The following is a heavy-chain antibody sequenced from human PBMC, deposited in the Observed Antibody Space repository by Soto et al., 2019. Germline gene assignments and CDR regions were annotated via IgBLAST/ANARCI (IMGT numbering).Heavy chain of an antibody. CDR3: AKDSPSFAVAGTGFYYYYGMDV. Sequence: PGGSLRLSCAASGFTFSSYAMSWVRQAPGKGLEWVSAISGSGGSTYYADSVKGRFTISRDNSKNTLYLQMNSLRAEDTAVYYCAKDSPSFAVAGTGFYYYYGMDVWGQGTTVTVSS. CDR1: GFTFSSYA. CDR2: ISGSGGST. J-gene: IGHJ6*02. D-gene: IGHD6-19*01. V-gene: IGHV3-23*01.